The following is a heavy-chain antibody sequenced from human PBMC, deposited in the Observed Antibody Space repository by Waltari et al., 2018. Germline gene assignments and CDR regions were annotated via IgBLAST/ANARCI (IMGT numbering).Heavy chain of an antibody. J-gene: IGHJ4*02. Sequence: EVQLVESGGGLVKPGGSLRLSCAASGFTFSSYSMNWVRQAPGKGLEWVSSISSSSSYIYYADSVKGRFTISRDNAKNSLYRQMNSLRAEDTAVYYCARARYYDSSGYYYFDYWGQGTLVTVSS. CDR2: ISSSSSYI. CDR3: ARARYYDSSGYYYFDY. CDR1: GFTFSSYS. V-gene: IGHV3-21*01. D-gene: IGHD3-22*01.